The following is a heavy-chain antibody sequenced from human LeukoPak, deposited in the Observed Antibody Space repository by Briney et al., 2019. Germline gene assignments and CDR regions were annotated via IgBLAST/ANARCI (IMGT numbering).Heavy chain of an antibody. CDR3: ARSIKRGLFDY. J-gene: IGHJ4*02. CDR2: VYYNGSS. V-gene: IGHV4-59*01. Sequence: SSETLSLTCTVSGVSIGFYYWNWIRQPPGKGLEWIGCVYYNGSSNYNPSLKSRVTISVDTSKIQFSLKLSSVTAADTAVYYCARSIKRGLFDYWGQGSLVTVSS. D-gene: IGHD3-10*01. CDR1: GVSIGFYY.